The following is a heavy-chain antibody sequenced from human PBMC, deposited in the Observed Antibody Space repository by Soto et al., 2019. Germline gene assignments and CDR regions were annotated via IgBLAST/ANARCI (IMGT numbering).Heavy chain of an antibody. CDR2: ISTYNGNT. D-gene: IGHD2-21*02. CDR3: ARDERDSCSGGDCFYFDY. CDR1: GYTFTSYG. Sequence: ASVKVSCKASGYTFTSYGISWVRQAPGQGLEWLGWISTYNGNTNSAPRLQGRLTLTTDTSTNTAYMELRSLTSDDTAVYYCARDERDSCSGGDCFYFDYWGQGTRVTVSS. V-gene: IGHV1-18*04. J-gene: IGHJ4*02.